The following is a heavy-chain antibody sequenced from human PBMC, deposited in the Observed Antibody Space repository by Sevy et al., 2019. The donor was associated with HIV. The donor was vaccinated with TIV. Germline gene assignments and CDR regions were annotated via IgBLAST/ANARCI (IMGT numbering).Heavy chain of an antibody. Sequence: GGSLRLSCAASGFNFHSYAMTWVRQAPGKGLEWVSAISGTGDTTYFADSVRGRFTVSRDNLKNTVFLQLNSLRVEDTAVYFCAKVGDGFWSGPEVDWFDAWGQGTLVTVSS. D-gene: IGHD3-3*01. V-gene: IGHV3-23*01. CDR3: AKVGDGFWSGPEVDWFDA. CDR2: ISGTGDTT. CDR1: GFNFHSYA. J-gene: IGHJ5*02.